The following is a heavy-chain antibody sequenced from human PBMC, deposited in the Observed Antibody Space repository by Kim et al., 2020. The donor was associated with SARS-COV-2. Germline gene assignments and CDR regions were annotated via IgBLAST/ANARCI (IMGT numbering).Heavy chain of an antibody. CDR2: IYYSGST. CDR1: GGSISSYY. Sequence: SETLSLTCTVSGGSISSYYWSWIRQPPGKGLEWIGYIYYSGSTNYNPSLKSRVTISVDTSKNQFSLKLSSVTAADTAVYYCARGSSPGTFDIWGQGTMVT. J-gene: IGHJ3*02. D-gene: IGHD3-10*01. CDR3: ARGSSPGTFDI. V-gene: IGHV4-59*01.